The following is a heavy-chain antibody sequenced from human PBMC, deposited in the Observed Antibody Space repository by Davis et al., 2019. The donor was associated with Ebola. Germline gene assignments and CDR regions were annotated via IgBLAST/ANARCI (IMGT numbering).Heavy chain of an antibody. CDR2: INPDNGGT. CDR1: GYSFTGYY. J-gene: IGHJ5*02. Sequence: ASVKVSCKASGYSFTGYYIHWVRQAPGQGPECVGWINPDNGGTSYTEEFEGRVTMTRDTSIATAYMELSSLKPDDTAVYYCARERGRESGAGSDNNCGPWGQGTLVTVSS. V-gene: IGHV1-2*02. D-gene: IGHD6-19*01. CDR3: ARERGRESGAGSDNNCGP.